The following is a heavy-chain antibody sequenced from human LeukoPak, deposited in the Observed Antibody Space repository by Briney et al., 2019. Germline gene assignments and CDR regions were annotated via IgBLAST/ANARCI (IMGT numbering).Heavy chain of an antibody. J-gene: IGHJ6*03. Sequence: ASVRASCRASGYTSTGYFMHWVRQAPGQGLGWMGWINPNSGGTNYAQKFQGRVTITRDRSMSTAYMELSSLRSEDTAMYYCASNSRGGDYYYYMDVWGKGTTVTVSS. CDR3: ASNSRGGDYYYYMDV. V-gene: IGHV1-2*02. D-gene: IGHD2-15*01. CDR2: INPNSGGT. CDR1: GYTSTGYF.